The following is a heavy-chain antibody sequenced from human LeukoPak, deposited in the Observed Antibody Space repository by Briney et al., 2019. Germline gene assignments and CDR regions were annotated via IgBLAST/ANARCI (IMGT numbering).Heavy chain of an antibody. CDR3: ARRGAIAVAVYYFDY. CDR1: GGSFSGYY. V-gene: IGHV4-34*01. D-gene: IGHD6-19*01. J-gene: IGHJ4*02. CDR2: INHSGST. Sequence: RTSETLSLTCAVYGGSFSGYYWSWIRQPPGKGLEWIGEINHSGSTNYNPSLKSRVTISVDTSKNQFSLKLSSVTAADTAVYYCARRGAIAVAVYYFDYWGQGTLVTVSS.